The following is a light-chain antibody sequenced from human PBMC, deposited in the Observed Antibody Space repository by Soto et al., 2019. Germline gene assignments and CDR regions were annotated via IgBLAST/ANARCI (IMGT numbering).Light chain of an antibody. CDR3: QQYDSYSLT. CDR1: QTISSW. V-gene: IGKV1-5*03. CDR2: KAS. J-gene: IGKJ4*01. Sequence: DIQMTQSPSTLSGSVGDRVTITCRASQTISSWLAWYQQKPGKAPKLLIYKASTLKSGVPSRFSGSGSGTEFTLTISGLQPDDFATYYCQQYDSYSLTLGGGTKVDIK.